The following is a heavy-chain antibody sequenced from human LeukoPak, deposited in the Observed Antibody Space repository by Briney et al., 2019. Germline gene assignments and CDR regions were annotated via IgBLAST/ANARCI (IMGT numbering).Heavy chain of an antibody. CDR3: ARKSPLLSDWFDP. CDR1: GGSISSGGYY. CDR2: IYYSGST. Sequence: PSQTLSLTCTVSGGSISSGGYYWSWIRQHPGQGLGWIGYIYYSGSTYYNPSLKSRVTISVDTSKNQFSLKLSSVTAADTAVYYCARKSPLLSDWFDPWGQGTLVTVSS. D-gene: IGHD3-16*02. V-gene: IGHV4-31*03. J-gene: IGHJ5*02.